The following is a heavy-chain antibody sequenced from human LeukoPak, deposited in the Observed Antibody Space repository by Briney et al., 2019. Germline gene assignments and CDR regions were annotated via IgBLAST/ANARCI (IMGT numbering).Heavy chain of an antibody. CDR2: IYQSGST. Sequence: SQTLSLTCTVSGGSISSGTYYWSWIRQPPGKGLEWIGYIYQSGSTYYTPSLKSRVTISVDTSKNQFSLKLSSVTAADTAVYYCARVGEVIVGAPVFDYWGQGTLVTVSS. CDR3: ARVGEVIVGAPVFDY. D-gene: IGHD1-26*01. CDR1: GGSISSGTYY. V-gene: IGHV4-30-2*01. J-gene: IGHJ4*02.